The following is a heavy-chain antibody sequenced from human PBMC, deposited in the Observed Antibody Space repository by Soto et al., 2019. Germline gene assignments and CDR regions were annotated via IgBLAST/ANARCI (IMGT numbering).Heavy chain of an antibody. CDR1: GGSISSGGSS. V-gene: IGHV4-30-2*01. Sequence: SETLSLTCAVSGGSISSGGSSWTWIRQPPGRGLEWIGYIYHSGSTYYNPSLKSRVTISVDRSKNQFSLKLTSVTAADTAVYYCARGAVVNFDSWGEGTLVTVSS. CDR2: IYHSGST. J-gene: IGHJ4*02. D-gene: IGHD3-22*01. CDR3: ARGAVVNFDS.